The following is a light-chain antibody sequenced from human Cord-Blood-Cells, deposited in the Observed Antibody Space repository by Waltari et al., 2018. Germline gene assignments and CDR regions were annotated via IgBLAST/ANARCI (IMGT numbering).Light chain of an antibody. J-gene: IGLJ3*02. CDR2: KDS. CDR1: VLAKKY. Sequence: SYELTQPSSVSVSPGQTARITYSGDVLAKKYARWFQQKPGQAPVLVIYKDSERPSGIPERFSGSSSGTTVTLTISGAQVEDEADYYCYSAADNYWVFGGGTKLTVL. CDR3: YSAADNYWV. V-gene: IGLV3-27*01.